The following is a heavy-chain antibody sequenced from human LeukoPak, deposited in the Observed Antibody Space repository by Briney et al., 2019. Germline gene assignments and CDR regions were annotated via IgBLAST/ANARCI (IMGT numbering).Heavy chain of an antibody. CDR1: GYTFTGYY. D-gene: IGHD1-26*01. CDR2: MNPNSGNT. CDR3: ARASSGSCLDY. V-gene: IGHV1-8*02. Sequence: ASVTVSCKASGYTFTGYYMHWVRQAPGQGLEWMGWMNPNSGNTGYAQKFQGRVTMTRNTSISTAYMELSSLRSEDTAVYYCARASSGSCLDYWGQGTLVTVSS. J-gene: IGHJ4*02.